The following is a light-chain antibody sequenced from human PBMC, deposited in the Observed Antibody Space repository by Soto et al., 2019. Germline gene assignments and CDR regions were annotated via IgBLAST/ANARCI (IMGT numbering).Light chain of an antibody. CDR3: QQSYSTPRT. CDR1: QTISTY. CDR2: AAS. Sequence: DIQMTQSPSSLSASVGDRVTITCRASQTISTYLNWYQQKPGKAPKLLIYAASNLQSGAPSGLSGSGSGTDFTLTISSLQPEDFATYYCQQSYSTPRTFGQGTKVDIK. V-gene: IGKV1-39*01. J-gene: IGKJ1*01.